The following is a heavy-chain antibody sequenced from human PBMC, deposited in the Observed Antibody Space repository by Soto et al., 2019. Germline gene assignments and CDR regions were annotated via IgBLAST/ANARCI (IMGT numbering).Heavy chain of an antibody. CDR3: AKVFYYYDSSGYYYFDY. CDR1: GFTFSSYA. V-gene: IGHV3-23*01. CDR2: ISGSGSTI. J-gene: IGHJ4*02. D-gene: IGHD3-22*01. Sequence: GGSLRLSCAASGFTFSSYAVSWVRHAPGKGPEWISSISGSGSTIYYADSVKGRFTISRDNSKNTLYLQMSSLRAEDTAVYYCAKVFYYYDSSGYYYFDYWGQGTLVTVSS.